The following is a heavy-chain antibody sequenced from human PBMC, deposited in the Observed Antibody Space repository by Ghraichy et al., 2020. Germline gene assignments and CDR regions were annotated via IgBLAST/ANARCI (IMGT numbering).Heavy chain of an antibody. Sequence: ASVKVSCKASGYTFTSYDINWVRRATGQGLEWMGWMNPNSGNTGYAQKFQGRVTMTRNTSISTAYMELSSLRSEDTAVYYCARAFNRLWFGEGMAGDFDYWGQGTLVTVSS. CDR1: GYTFTSYD. D-gene: IGHD3-10*01. CDR3: ARAFNRLWFGEGMAGDFDY. J-gene: IGHJ4*02. CDR2: MNPNSGNT. V-gene: IGHV1-8*01.